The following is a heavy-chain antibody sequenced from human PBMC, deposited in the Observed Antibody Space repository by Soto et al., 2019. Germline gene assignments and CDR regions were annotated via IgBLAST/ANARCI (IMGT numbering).Heavy chain of an antibody. CDR2: IYYSGST. CDR3: ARVFGSGWMDAFDI. CDR1: GGSISSYY. J-gene: IGHJ3*02. V-gene: IGHV4-59*01. Sequence: SETLSLTCTVSGGSISSYYWSWIRQPPGKGLEWIGYIYYSGSTNYNPSLKSRATISVDTSKNQFSLKLSSVTAADTAVYYCARVFGSGWMDAFDIWGQGTMVT. D-gene: IGHD6-19*01.